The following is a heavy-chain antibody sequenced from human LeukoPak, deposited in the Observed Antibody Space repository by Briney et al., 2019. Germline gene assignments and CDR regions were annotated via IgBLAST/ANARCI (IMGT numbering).Heavy chain of an antibody. CDR2: IYYSGTS. J-gene: IGHJ4*02. CDR1: SGSISNGGYY. V-gene: IGHV4-39*07. D-gene: IGHD6-19*01. Sequence: SETLSLTCTVSSGSISNGGYYWVWIRQPPGKGLEWIGSIYYSGTSYYNPSLTSRVTISVDTSKNQFSLKLSSVTAADTAVYYCTRAVMVAVAGGRFDYWGQGTLVTVSS. CDR3: TRAVMVAVAGGRFDY.